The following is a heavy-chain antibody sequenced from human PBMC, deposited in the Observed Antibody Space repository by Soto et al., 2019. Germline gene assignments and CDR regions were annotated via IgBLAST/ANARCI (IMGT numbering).Heavy chain of an antibody. CDR2: SSNSGTFT. V-gene: IGHV3-11*06. CDR3: ARSGDNYNLLDY. J-gene: IGHJ4*02. D-gene: IGHD1-1*01. Sequence: TGGSLRLSCEASGFTFSDYYMSWIRQAPGKGLEWIAYSSNSGTFTKYADSVKGRFSISRDNAKNSLYLQINNLSGEDTATYFCARSGDNYNLLDYWGQGTPVTVSS. CDR1: GFTFSDYY.